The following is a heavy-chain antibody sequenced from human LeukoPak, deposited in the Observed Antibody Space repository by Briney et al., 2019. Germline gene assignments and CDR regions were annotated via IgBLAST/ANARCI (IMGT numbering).Heavy chain of an antibody. J-gene: IGHJ4*02. CDR3: AAYHVSHSESGY. Sequence: GGSLRLSCAASGFTFDDYAMHWVRQAPGKGLEWVTEISFDGSNKRYLDSVKGRFTISRDNPKNTLYLQMNSLSAEDTAVYYCAAYHVSHSESGYWGQGTLVTVSS. CDR1: GFTFDDYA. CDR2: ISFDGSNK. D-gene: IGHD1-14*01. V-gene: IGHV3-30*03.